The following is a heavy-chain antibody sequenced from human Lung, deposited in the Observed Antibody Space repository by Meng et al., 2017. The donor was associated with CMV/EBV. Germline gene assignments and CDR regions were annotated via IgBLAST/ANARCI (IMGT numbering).Heavy chain of an antibody. CDR3: ARERRMGGSYFVLDY. D-gene: IGHD1-26*01. Sequence: GESLKISCAASGFTFSSYAMSWVRQAPGKGLEWVSAISGSGGSTYYADSVKGRFTISRDNSKNTLYLQMNSLRAEDTAVYYCARERRMGGSYFVLDYWGQGXLVTVSS. V-gene: IGHV3-23*01. J-gene: IGHJ4*02. CDR1: GFTFSSYA. CDR2: ISGSGGST.